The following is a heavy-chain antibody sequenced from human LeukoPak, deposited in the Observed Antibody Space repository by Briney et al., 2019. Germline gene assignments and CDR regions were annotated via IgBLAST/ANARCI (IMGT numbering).Heavy chain of an antibody. CDR3: ARDKVTD. CDR2: INRDGSEK. V-gene: IGHV3-7*01. Sequence: GGSLRLSSASSAFTFSHYWMSWALQVPGKGLGWVAHINRDGSEKYYVESVKGRFIMSGDNAKNSLYLQMNSLKVEDTAVYYCARDKVTDWGAGTLVTVS. CDR1: AFTFSHYW. J-gene: IGHJ4*02.